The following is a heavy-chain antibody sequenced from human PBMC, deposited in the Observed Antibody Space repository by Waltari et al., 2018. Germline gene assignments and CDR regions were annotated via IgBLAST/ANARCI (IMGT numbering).Heavy chain of an antibody. CDR2: IYHSGST. CDR3: ARGDYYGSGSLDY. D-gene: IGHD3-10*01. J-gene: IGHJ4*02. CDR1: GGSISSGGYS. Sequence: QLQLQESGSGLVKPSQTLSLTCAVSGGSISSGGYSWSWLRQPPGKGLEWIGYIYHSGSTYYNPSLKSRVTISVDRSKNQFSLKLSSVTAADTAVYYCARGDYYGSGSLDYWGQGTLVTVSS. V-gene: IGHV4-30-2*01.